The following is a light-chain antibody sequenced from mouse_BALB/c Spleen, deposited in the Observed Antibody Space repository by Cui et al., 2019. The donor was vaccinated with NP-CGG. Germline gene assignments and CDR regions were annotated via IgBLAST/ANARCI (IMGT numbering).Light chain of an antibody. CDR1: TGSVTTSNY. J-gene: IGLJ1*01. CDR3: ALWYSNHWV. Sequence: AVVTQEYGLTPSPGENVTLTCRSSTGSVTTSNYANWVQEKPDHLFTGLIGGTNNRAPGVPARFSGSLIGDKAALTITGAQTEDEAIYFCALWYSNHWVFGGGTKLTVL. V-gene: IGLV1*01. CDR2: GTN.